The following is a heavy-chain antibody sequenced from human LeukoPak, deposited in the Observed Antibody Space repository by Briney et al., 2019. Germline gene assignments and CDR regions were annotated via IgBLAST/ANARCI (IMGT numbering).Heavy chain of an antibody. CDR1: GYTFTGYY. D-gene: IGHD6-19*01. J-gene: IGHJ6*03. V-gene: IGHV1-2*02. CDR3: ARAGSIAVPYYYYYMDV. Sequence: ASVKVSCKASGYTFTGYYMHWVRQAPGQGLEWMGWINPNSGGTNYAQKLQGRVTMTTDTSTSTAYMELRSLRSDDTAVYYCARAGSIAVPYYYYYMDVWGKGTTVTVSS. CDR2: INPNSGGT.